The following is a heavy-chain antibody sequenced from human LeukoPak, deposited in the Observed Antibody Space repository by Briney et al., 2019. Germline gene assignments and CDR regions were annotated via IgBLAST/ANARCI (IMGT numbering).Heavy chain of an antibody. CDR1: GFTFSSYA. Sequence: GGSLRLSCAASGFTFSSYAMSWVRQAPGKGLEWVSAISGSGGSTYYADSVKGRFTISRDNSKNTLYLQMNSLRAEDTAVYYCAKGDIVVVPAAPKAAFDIWGQGTMVTVSS. D-gene: IGHD2-2*01. J-gene: IGHJ3*02. CDR2: ISGSGGST. CDR3: AKGDIVVVPAAPKAAFDI. V-gene: IGHV3-23*01.